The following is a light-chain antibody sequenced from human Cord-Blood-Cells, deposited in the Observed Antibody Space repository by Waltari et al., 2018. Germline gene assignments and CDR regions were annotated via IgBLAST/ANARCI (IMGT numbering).Light chain of an antibody. CDR2: GAS. CDR3: QQDNNWPLT. Sequence: EIVMTQSPATLSVSPGERATLSCRASQSVSSNLAWYQQKPGQAPRLLIYGASTRATGIPARFSGSGSGTECTLTISSLQSEEFAVYYCQQDNNWPLTFGPGTKVDIK. V-gene: IGKV3-15*01. J-gene: IGKJ3*01. CDR1: QSVSSN.